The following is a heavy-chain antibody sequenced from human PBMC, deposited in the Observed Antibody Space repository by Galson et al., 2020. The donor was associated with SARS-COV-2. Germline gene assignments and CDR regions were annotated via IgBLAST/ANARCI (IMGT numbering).Heavy chain of an antibody. CDR2: INRSGGST. D-gene: IGHD3-9*01. J-gene: IGHJ4*02. V-gene: IGHV3-23*01. CDR1: GFTFNDYA. CDR3: AKHHDNDVLTGFDY. Sequence: GGSLRLSCVASGFTFNDYAMSWVRQAPGKGLEWVSAINRSGGSTYYADFVKGRFTISRVNSKSTSYLQMNSLRVEDTAVYYCAKHHDNDVLTGFDYWGQGALVTVSS.